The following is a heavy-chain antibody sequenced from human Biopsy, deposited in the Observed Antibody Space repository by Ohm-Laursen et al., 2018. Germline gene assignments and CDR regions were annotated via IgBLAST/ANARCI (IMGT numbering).Heavy chain of an antibody. D-gene: IGHD3-22*01. Sequence: GTLSLTCTVSGDSISSYYWSWIRQPPGKGLQWIGYVNYTGSTDYNPSLQSRVTISVDTSKNHFSLRLRSVTPADTAIYYCARDRGYYSDRTGPGYFDLWGRGTLVTVSS. J-gene: IGHJ2*01. CDR3: ARDRGYYSDRTGPGYFDL. CDR1: GDSISSYY. V-gene: IGHV4-59*01. CDR2: VNYTGST.